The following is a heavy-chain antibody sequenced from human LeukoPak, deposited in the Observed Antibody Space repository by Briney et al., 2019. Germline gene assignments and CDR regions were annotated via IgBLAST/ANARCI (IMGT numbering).Heavy chain of an antibody. CDR3: TTSVFTGAWRCSFDI. V-gene: IGHV3-15*01. CDR2: IKSNADGRTT. J-gene: IGHJ3*02. CDR1: GFTFTNAW. Sequence: GGSLRLSWAAAGFTFTNAWMSWVSQDPGKGREWGGRIKSNADGRTTDYPPPVKGTFTLSRHHSKTMLYLQMHSLNPADTAVYYCTTSVFTGAWRCSFDIWGQGTMVTVSS. D-gene: IGHD1-1*01.